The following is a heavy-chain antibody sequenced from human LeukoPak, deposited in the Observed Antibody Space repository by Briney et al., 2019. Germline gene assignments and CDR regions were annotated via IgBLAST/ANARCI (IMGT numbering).Heavy chain of an antibody. CDR1: GYTFSSYG. J-gene: IGHJ6*02. Sequence: ASVKVSCKASGYTFSSYGVSWVRQAPGQGLGWMGWISAYNVNTNYAQKLQGRVTMTTDTSTSTAYMELRSLRSDDTAVYYCARDGGSYGSGTYYNGDYYYYGMDVWGQGTTVTVSS. CDR2: ISAYNVNT. V-gene: IGHV1-18*01. D-gene: IGHD3-10*01. CDR3: ARDGGSYGSGTYYNGDYYYYGMDV.